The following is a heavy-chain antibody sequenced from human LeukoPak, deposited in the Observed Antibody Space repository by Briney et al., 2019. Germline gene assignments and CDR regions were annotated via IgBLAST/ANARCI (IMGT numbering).Heavy chain of an antibody. CDR1: GGSFSGYY. V-gene: IGHV4-34*01. J-gene: IGHJ5*02. Sequence: KASETLSLTCAVYGGSFSGYYWSWIRQPPGKGLEWIGEINHSGSTNYNPSLKSRVTISVDTSKNHFSLNLSSVTAADTAVYYCARGSPSSSDSSGYYYDWFDPWGQGTLVTVSS. CDR2: INHSGST. D-gene: IGHD3-22*01. CDR3: ARGSPSSSDSSGYYYDWFDP.